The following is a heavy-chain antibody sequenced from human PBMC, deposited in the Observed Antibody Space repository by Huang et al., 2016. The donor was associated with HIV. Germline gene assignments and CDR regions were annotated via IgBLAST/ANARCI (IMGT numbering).Heavy chain of an antibody. V-gene: IGHV1-18*01. CDR1: GYDFGSYG. D-gene: IGHD4-4*01. Sequence: QVQLVQSGGEVMQPGASVRVSCKASGYDFGSYGMSWGRQAPGQGLEWLGWIGSDSRDTISAKKFQGRVTMTTDTSTTTTYMELRSLRSDDTAMYYCARDPYYSNRWKRNDASFLWGQGTMITVSS. CDR2: IGSDSRDT. CDR3: ARDPYYSNRWKRNDASFL. J-gene: IGHJ3*01.